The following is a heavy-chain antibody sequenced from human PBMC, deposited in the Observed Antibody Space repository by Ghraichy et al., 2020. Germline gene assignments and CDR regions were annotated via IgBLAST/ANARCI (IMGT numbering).Heavy chain of an antibody. V-gene: IGHV4-39*01. Sequence: SQTLSLTCTVSGGSISSSSYYWGWIRQPPGKGLEWIGSIYYSGSTYYNPSLKSRVTISVDTSKNQFSLKLSSVTAADTAVYYCARRVAVAGSREDYWGQGTLVTVSS. CDR2: IYYSGST. CDR3: ARRVAVAGSREDY. J-gene: IGHJ4*02. D-gene: IGHD6-19*01. CDR1: GGSISSSSYY.